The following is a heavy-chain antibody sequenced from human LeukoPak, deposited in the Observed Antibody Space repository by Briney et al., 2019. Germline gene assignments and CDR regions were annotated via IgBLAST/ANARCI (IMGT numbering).Heavy chain of an antibody. CDR1: GGTFRRSA. V-gene: IGHV1-69*05. CDR2: IVPMLNAT. J-gene: IGHJ5*02. CDR3: VTKVSDL. Sequence: GASVKVSCKASGGTFRRSAIGWVRQAPGQGLEWMGRIVPMLNATHYAQKFQGRVTITTDESTTTGYMELSSLRFEDTAVYYCVTKVSDLWGQGTLVTVSS.